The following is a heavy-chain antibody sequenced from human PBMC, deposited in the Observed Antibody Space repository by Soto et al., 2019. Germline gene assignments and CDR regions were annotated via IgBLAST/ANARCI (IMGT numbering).Heavy chain of an antibody. CDR1: GGSIISSSYY. CDR3: ASLSVQDETYYYDSSGYPIDY. V-gene: IGHV4-39*01. Sequence: LSLTCTVSGGSIISSSYYWGWIRQPPGKGLEWIGRIYYSGSTYYNPSLKSRVTISVDTSKNQFSLKLSSVTAADTAVYYCASLSVQDETYYYDSSGYPIDYWGQGTLVTVSS. J-gene: IGHJ4*02. CDR2: IYYSGST. D-gene: IGHD3-22*01.